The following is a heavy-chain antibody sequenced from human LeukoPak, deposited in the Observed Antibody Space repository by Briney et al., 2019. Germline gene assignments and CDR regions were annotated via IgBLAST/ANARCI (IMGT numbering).Heavy chain of an antibody. D-gene: IGHD4-17*01. Sequence: SETLSLTCTVSGGSISSYYWSWIRQPPGKGLEWIGYIYTSGSTNYNPSLKSRVTISVDTSKNQFSLKLSSVTAADTAVYYCARHGDYFKAWLDPWGQGTLVTVSS. J-gene: IGHJ5*02. CDR1: GGSISSYY. CDR3: ARHGDYFKAWLDP. V-gene: IGHV4-4*09. CDR2: IYTSGST.